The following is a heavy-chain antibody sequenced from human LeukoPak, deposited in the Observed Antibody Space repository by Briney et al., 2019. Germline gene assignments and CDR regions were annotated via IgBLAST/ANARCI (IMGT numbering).Heavy chain of an antibody. CDR2: ISGSGGST. CDR3: GKGRGGLPSALDI. J-gene: IGHJ3*02. D-gene: IGHD3-16*01. Sequence: GGSLRLSCAASGLTFSSYAMNWVRQAPGKGLEWVSSISGSGGSTYYADSVKGRFTISRDNSKNTLYLQMNSLRSEDTAIYYCGKGRGGLPSALDIWGQGTMVTVSS. V-gene: IGHV3-23*01. CDR1: GLTFSSYA.